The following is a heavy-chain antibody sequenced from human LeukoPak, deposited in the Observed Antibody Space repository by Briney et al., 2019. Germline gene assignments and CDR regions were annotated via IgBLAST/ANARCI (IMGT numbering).Heavy chain of an antibody. D-gene: IGHD6-19*01. V-gene: IGHV3-21*01. CDR2: ISTRSTYI. CDR1: GFTFSNFA. J-gene: IGHJ4*02. Sequence: GGSLRLSCAASGFTFSNFAMSWVRQAPGKGLEWVSSISTRSTYIYYADSVKGRFTISRDNAKNSLYLQMNSLRAEDTAVYYCARAAVAGGAAVDYWGQGTLVTVSS. CDR3: ARAAVAGGAAVDY.